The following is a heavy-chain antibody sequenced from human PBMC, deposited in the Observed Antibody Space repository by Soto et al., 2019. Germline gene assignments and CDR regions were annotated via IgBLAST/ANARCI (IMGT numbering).Heavy chain of an antibody. J-gene: IGHJ4*02. Sequence: SEILSLTCTVSGGSVSSGSYFWSWIRQPPGKGLEWIGYIYYSGSTNYNPSLKSRVTISVDTSKNQFSLKLSSVTAADTAVYYCARAHYYDSSVSDYWGQGTLVSVSS. CDR3: ARAHYYDSSVSDY. D-gene: IGHD3-22*01. V-gene: IGHV4-61*01. CDR2: IYYSGST. CDR1: GGSVSSGSYF.